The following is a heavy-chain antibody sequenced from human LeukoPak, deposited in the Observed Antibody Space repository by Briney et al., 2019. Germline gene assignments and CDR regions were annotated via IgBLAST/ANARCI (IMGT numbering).Heavy chain of an antibody. Sequence: GGSLRLSCSVSGFTFSSYAMHWVRQAPGKGLEYVSAISSNGGSTYYADSVKGRFAISRDNTKITLYLQMNSLRAEGTAVYYCVIGRYYDIKGYWGQGPLVTVSS. D-gene: IGHD3-22*01. V-gene: IGHV3-64D*06. CDR3: VIGRYYDIKGY. CDR1: GFTFSSYA. CDR2: ISSNGGST. J-gene: IGHJ1*01.